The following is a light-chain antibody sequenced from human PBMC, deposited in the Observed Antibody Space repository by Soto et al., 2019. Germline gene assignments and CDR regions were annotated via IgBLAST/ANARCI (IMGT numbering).Light chain of an antibody. V-gene: IGKV3-20*01. CDR1: QTVRNNY. CDR2: GAS. CDR3: QQSYSTPRT. J-gene: IGKJ1*01. Sequence: EFVLTQSPGTLSLSAGERATLSCMASQTVRNNYLAWYQQKPGQAPRLLIYGASTRVTGIPSRFSGSGSGTDFTLTISSLQPEDFATYYCQQSYSTPRTFGQGTKVDI.